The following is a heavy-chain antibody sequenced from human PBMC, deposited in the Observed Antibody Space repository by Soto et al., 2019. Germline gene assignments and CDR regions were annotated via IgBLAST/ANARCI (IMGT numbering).Heavy chain of an antibody. CDR1: GGSFSGYY. D-gene: IGHD4-17*01. Sequence: QVQLQQWGAGLLKPSETLSLTCAVYGGSFSGYYWSWIRQPPGKGLEWIGEINHSGSTNYNPSLKSRVTISVDTSKNQFALKLSSVTAADTAVYYCARGPTVTRYYFGYWGQGTLVTVSS. CDR3: ARGPTVTRYYFGY. CDR2: INHSGST. V-gene: IGHV4-34*01. J-gene: IGHJ4*02.